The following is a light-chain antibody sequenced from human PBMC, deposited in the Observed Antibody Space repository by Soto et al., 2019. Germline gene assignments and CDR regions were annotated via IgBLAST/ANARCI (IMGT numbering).Light chain of an antibody. J-gene: IGLJ1*01. CDR3: AAWDDSLNGDV. Sequence: QSVLTQPPSASGTPGQRVTISCSGSSSNIGSNTVNWYQQLPGTGPKLLIYSNNQRPSGVPDRLSGSKSGTSASLAISGLQSEDEADYYCAAWDDSLNGDVFGTGTKLTVL. CDR2: SNN. V-gene: IGLV1-44*01. CDR1: SSNIGSNT.